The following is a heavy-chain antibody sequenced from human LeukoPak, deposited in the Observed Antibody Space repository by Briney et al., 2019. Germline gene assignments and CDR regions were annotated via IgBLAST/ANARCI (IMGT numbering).Heavy chain of an antibody. Sequence: ASVKVSCKASGGTFSSYAISWVRQAPGQGLEWMGRIIPILGIANYAQKFQGRVTITADKSTSTACMELSSLRSEDTAVYYCARDNDYDSSGYYLDYWGQGTLVTVSS. J-gene: IGHJ4*02. V-gene: IGHV1-69*04. CDR3: ARDNDYDSSGYYLDY. D-gene: IGHD3-22*01. CDR1: GGTFSSYA. CDR2: IIPILGIA.